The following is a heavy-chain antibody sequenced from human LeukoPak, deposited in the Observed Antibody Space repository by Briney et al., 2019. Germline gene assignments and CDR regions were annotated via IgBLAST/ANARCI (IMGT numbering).Heavy chain of an antibody. CDR3: AKSGVRLRGGFDY. CDR1: GFTFSSYA. Sequence: GGSLRLSCAASGFTFSSYAMSWVRQAPGKGLEWVSAISGSGGSTYYADSVKGRFTISRDNSKNTLYLQMNSLTAEDTAVYYCAKSGVRLRGGFDYWGQGTLVTVSS. V-gene: IGHV3-23*01. CDR2: ISGSGGST. D-gene: IGHD5-12*01. J-gene: IGHJ4*02.